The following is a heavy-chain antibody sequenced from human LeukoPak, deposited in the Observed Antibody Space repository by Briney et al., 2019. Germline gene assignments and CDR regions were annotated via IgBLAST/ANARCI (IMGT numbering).Heavy chain of an antibody. V-gene: IGHV1-69*13. D-gene: IGHD3-22*01. CDR3: ARGSSGYYRALDY. CDR1: GGTFSSYA. CDR2: IIPIFGTA. J-gene: IGHJ4*02. Sequence: GASVKVSCKASGGTFSSYAISWVRQAPGQGLEWMGGIIPIFGTANYAQKFQGRVTITADESTSTAYMELSSLRSEDTAVYYCARGSSGYYRALDYWGQGTLVTVSS.